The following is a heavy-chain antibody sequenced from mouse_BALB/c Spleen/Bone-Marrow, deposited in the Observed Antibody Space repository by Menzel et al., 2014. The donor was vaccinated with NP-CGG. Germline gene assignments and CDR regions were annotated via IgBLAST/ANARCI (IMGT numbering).Heavy chain of an antibody. CDR3: ARDYGYPFAY. Sequence: VHVKQPGPELVKPGASVKMSCKASGYTFTSYVMHWVKQKPGQGLEWIGYINPYNDGTKYNEKFKGKATLTSDKSSSTAYMELSSLTSEDSAVYYCARDYGYPFAYWGQGTLVTVSA. CDR1: GYTFTSYV. J-gene: IGHJ3*01. V-gene: IGHV1-14*01. D-gene: IGHD1-2*01. CDR2: INPYNDGT.